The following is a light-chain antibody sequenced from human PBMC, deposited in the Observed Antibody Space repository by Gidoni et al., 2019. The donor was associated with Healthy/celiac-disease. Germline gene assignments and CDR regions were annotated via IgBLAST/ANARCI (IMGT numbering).Light chain of an antibody. CDR3: CSYAGSYSYV. CDR1: SSDVGGYNY. V-gene: IGLV2-11*01. CDR2: DVS. Sequence: QSALTQPRSVSGVPGQSVTISCTGTSSDVGGYNYVSWYQQHPGKAPKLMIYDVSKRPSGVPDRFSGSKSGNTASLTISGLQAEDEADYYCCSYAGSYSYVFGTGTKVTV. J-gene: IGLJ1*01.